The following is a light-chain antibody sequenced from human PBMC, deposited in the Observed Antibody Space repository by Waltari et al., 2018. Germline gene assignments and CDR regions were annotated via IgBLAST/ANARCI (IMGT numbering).Light chain of an antibody. V-gene: IGKV3-11*01. CDR2: AAS. J-gene: IGKJ5*01. CDR1: QSVSSY. CDR3: QQRSNWPPIT. Sequence: EIVLPQSPATLSLSPGARATLSCRASQSVSSYLAWYQQQPGQAPRLLIYAASNRATGIPARFSGSGSGTDFTLTISSLEPEDFAVYYCQQRSNWPPITFGQGTRLEIK.